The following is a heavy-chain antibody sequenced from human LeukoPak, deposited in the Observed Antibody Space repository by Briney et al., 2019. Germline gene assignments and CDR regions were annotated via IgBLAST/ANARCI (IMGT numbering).Heavy chain of an antibody. V-gene: IGHV1-2*02. CDR1: GYRFIDSF. J-gene: IGHJ4*02. Sequence: GASVKVSCKPSGYRFIDSFVQWVRQAPGQGLEWMGWINPHSGDTKYAQKFQGRVSMARDTSISTAYMELSGLRSDDTAVYYCSVMGFDYWGPGTLVIVSS. D-gene: IGHD2-21*01. CDR3: SVMGFDY. CDR2: INPHSGDT.